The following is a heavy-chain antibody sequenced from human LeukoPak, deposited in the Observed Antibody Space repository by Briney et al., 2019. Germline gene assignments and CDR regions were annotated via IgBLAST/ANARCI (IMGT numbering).Heavy chain of an antibody. CDR1: GYTFTSYG. Sequence: GASVKVSCKASGYTFTSYGISWVRQAPGQGLEWMGWISAYNGNTNYAQKLQGRVTMITDTSTSTAYMELRSLRSDDTAVYYCAREGQWGYYDSSGYYYLAYWGQGTLVTVSS. CDR2: ISAYNGNT. D-gene: IGHD3-22*01. V-gene: IGHV1-18*01. J-gene: IGHJ4*02. CDR3: AREGQWGYYDSSGYYYLAY.